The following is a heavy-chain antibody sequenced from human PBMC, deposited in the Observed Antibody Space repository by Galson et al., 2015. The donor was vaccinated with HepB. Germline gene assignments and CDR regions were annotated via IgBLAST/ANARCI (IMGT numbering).Heavy chain of an antibody. CDR1: GYTFTGYY. J-gene: IGHJ3*02. Sequence: TVQVSCKASGYTFTGYYMHWVRQAPGQGLEWMGWINPNSGGTNCAQKFQGRVTMTRDTSISTAYMELSRLRSDDTAVYYCARVTSSGDAFDIWGQGTMVTVSS. V-gene: IGHV1-2*02. CDR3: ARVTSSGDAFDI. D-gene: IGHD1-26*01. CDR2: INPNSGGT.